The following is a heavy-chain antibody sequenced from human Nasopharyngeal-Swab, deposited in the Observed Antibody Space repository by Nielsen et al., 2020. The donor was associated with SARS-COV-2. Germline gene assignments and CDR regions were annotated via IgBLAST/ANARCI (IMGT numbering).Heavy chain of an antibody. CDR2: IDPSDSYT. D-gene: IGHD3-22*01. CDR3: ARQFRGYYDSSGPLSRFDP. Sequence: VRQMPGKGLEWMGRIDPSDSYTNYSPFFQGHVTISADKSISTAYLQWSSLKASDTAMYYCARQFRGYYDSSGPLSRFDPWGQGTLVTVSS. J-gene: IGHJ5*02. V-gene: IGHV5-10-1*01.